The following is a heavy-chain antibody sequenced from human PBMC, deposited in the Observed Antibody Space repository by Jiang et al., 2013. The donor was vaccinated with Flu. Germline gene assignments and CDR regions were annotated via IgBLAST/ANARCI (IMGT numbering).Heavy chain of an antibody. D-gene: IGHD6-19*01. CDR2: ISWNSGSI. Sequence: QPGRSLRLSCAASGFTFDDYAMHWVRQAPGKGLEWVSGISWNSGSIGYADSVKGRFTISRDNAKNSLYLQVNSLRAEDTAMYYCVRERSSSGPYDTFDIWGQGTMVTVSS. V-gene: IGHV3-9*01. J-gene: IGHJ3*02. CDR1: GFTFDDYA. CDR3: VRERSSSGPYDTFDI.